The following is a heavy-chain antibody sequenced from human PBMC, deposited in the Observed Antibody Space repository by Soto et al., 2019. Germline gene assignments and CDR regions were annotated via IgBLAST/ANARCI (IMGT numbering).Heavy chain of an antibody. D-gene: IGHD3-3*01. CDR1: GYIFTGYY. J-gene: IGHJ3*02. CDR2: INPNSGGT. Sequence: QVQLVQSGAEVTKPGASVKVSCKASGYIFTGYYIQWVRQAPGQGLEWMGWINPNSGGTKFAQKFQGRVNITRETSNKPTYMGPREPGSDDTAVYYCARSYFWSGDYKGGFDNWGQGTMVTVSS. V-gene: IGHV1-2*02. CDR3: ARSYFWSGDYKGGFDN.